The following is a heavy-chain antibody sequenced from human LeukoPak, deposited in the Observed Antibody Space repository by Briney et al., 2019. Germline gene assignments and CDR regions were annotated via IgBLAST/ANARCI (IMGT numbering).Heavy chain of an antibody. D-gene: IGHD6-19*01. V-gene: IGHV1-8*03. CDR2: MNPNSGNT. J-gene: IGHJ4*02. CDR3: ARGASSGFDY. CDR1: GYSFNNYD. Sequence: ASVKVSCKASGYSFNNYDINWVRQATGQGLEWMGWMNPNSGNTGFAHKFQGRVTITRNISISTDYMELNSLRFEDTGVYYCARGASSGFDYWGQGTLVTVSS.